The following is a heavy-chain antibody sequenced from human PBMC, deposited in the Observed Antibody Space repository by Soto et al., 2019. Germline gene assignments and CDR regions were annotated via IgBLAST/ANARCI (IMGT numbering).Heavy chain of an antibody. Sequence: SQTLSLTCAISGDSVSSNSAAWNWIRQSPSRGLEWLGRTYYRSKWYNDYAVSVKSRITINPDTSKNQFSLQLNSVTPEDTAVYYCARRTGVGYCSSTSYLWGMDVWGQGTTVTVSS. V-gene: IGHV6-1*01. CDR1: GDSVSSNSAA. D-gene: IGHD2-2*01. CDR2: TYYRSKWYN. J-gene: IGHJ6*02. CDR3: ARRTGVGYCSSTSYLWGMDV.